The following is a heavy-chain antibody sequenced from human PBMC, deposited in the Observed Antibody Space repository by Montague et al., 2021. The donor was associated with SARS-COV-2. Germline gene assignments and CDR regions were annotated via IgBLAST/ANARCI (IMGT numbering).Heavy chain of an antibody. CDR1: GGTVRDNY. D-gene: IGHD1-1*01. V-gene: IGHV4-59*08. CDR3: AGHSVSENGTFFLSYSDP. J-gene: IGHJ5*02. CDR2: IFYNGYT. Sequence: SETLSLTCTVSGGTVRDNYCNWICHTPGKGLELIGNIFYNGYTKXNPSLESRVILSVDTPGYQFFLSLRSVTATDTATYFCAGHSVSENGTFFLSYSDPWGQGAQVIVSS.